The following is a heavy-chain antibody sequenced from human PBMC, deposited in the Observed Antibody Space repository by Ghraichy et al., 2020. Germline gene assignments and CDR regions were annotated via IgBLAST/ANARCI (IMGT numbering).Heavy chain of an antibody. CDR2: ISWNSGSI. Sequence: GGSLRLSCAASGFTFDDYAMHWVRQAPGKGLEWVSGISWNSGSIGYADSVKGRFTISRDNAKNSLYLQMNSLRAEDTALYYCAKARPTHPDRRRIDYWGQGTLVTVSS. CDR3: AKARPTHPDRRRIDY. CDR1: GFTFDDYA. V-gene: IGHV3-9*01. J-gene: IGHJ4*02.